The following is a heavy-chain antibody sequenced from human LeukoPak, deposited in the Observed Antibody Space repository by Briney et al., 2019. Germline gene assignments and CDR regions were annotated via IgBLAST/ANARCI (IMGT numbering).Heavy chain of an antibody. J-gene: IGHJ4*02. CDR1: GGTFSSYA. D-gene: IGHD6-13*01. V-gene: IGHV1-69*04. Sequence: GSSVKVSCKASGGTFSSYAISWVRQAPGQGLEWMGRIIPILGIANYAQKFQGRVTITADKSTSTAYMELSSLRSEDTAVYYCARGVAAAGLYYFAYWGQGTLVTVSS. CDR2: IIPILGIA. CDR3: ARGVAAAGLYYFAY.